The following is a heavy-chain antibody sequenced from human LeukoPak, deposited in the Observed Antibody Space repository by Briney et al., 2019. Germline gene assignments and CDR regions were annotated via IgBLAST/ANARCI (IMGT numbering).Heavy chain of an antibody. CDR3: ARARNRYFDY. CDR2: IYHSGST. V-gene: IGHV4-30-2*05. J-gene: IGHJ4*02. Sequence: SETLSLTCTVSGGSISGGGYYWSWIRQPPGKGLEWIGYIYHSGSTYYNPSLKSRVTISVDTSKNQFSLKLSSVTAADTAVYYCARARNRYFDYWGQGTLVTVSS. D-gene: IGHD1-14*01. CDR1: GGSISGGGYY.